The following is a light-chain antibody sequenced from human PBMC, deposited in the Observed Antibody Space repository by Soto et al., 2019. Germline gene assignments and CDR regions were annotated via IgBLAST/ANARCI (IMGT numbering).Light chain of an antibody. J-gene: IGLJ1*01. CDR2: SNN. CDR3: AAWDDSLNGLYV. V-gene: IGLV1-44*01. CDR1: SSNIGSNT. Sequence: QSVLTQPPSASWTPGQRVTISCSGSSSNIGSNTVNLYQQLPGTAPKLLIYSNNQRPSGVPDRFSGAKSGTSASLAISGLQSEDEADYYCAAWDDSLNGLYVFGTGTKLTVL.